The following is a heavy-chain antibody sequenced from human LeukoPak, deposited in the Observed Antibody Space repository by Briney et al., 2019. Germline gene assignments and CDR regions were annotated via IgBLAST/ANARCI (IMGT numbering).Heavy chain of an antibody. V-gene: IGHV1-18*01. CDR2: ISAYNGNT. J-gene: IGHJ6*02. CDR3: ARDTIAVAGTHYYGMDV. CDR1: GYTFTSYG. D-gene: IGHD6-19*01. Sequence: PGASVKVSRKASGYTFTSYGISWVRQAPGQGLEWMGWISAYNGNTNYAQKLQGRVTMTTDTSTSTAYMELRSLRSDDTAVYYCARDTIAVAGTHYYGMDVWGQGTTVTVSS.